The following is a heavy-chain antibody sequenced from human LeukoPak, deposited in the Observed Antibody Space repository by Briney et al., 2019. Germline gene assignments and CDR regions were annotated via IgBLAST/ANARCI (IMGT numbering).Heavy chain of an antibody. CDR1: GGSISSSSYY. CDR2: IYYSGST. Sequence: SETLSLTCTVSGGSISSSSYYWGWIRQPPGKGLEWIGNIYYSGSTYYNPSLKSRVTISVDTSKNRFSLKLSSVTAADTAVYYCARAPYSSSWYSIGYYYYMDVWGKGTTVTVSS. D-gene: IGHD6-13*01. J-gene: IGHJ6*03. CDR3: ARAPYSSSWYSIGYYYYMDV. V-gene: IGHV4-39*07.